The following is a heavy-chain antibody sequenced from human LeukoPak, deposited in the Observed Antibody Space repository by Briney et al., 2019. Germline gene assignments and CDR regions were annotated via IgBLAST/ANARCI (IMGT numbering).Heavy chain of an antibody. D-gene: IGHD3-10*01. Sequence: GGSLRLSCAASGFTFDDYAMHWVRQAPGKGLEWVSYITSSSSTLYYADSVKGRFTISRDNAKNSLYLQMNSLRDGDTAVYYCARDYLGWFGELSTFDYWGQGTQVTVSS. CDR3: ARDYLGWFGELSTFDY. CDR1: GFTFDDYA. V-gene: IGHV3-48*02. J-gene: IGHJ4*02. CDR2: ITSSSSTL.